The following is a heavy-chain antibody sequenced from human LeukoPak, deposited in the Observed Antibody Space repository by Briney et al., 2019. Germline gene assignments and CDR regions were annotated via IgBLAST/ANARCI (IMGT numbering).Heavy chain of an antibody. V-gene: IGHV1-69*13. CDR1: GYTFTSYG. J-gene: IGHJ6*03. Sequence: SVKVSCKASGYTFTSYGISWVRQAPGQGLEWMGGIIPILGTANYAQKFQGRVTITADESTSTAYMELSSLRSEDTAVYYCARRTNYYDSSGYYPKGVYYYYMDVWGKGTTVTVSS. CDR2: IIPILGTA. D-gene: IGHD3-22*01. CDR3: ARRTNYYDSSGYYPKGVYYYYMDV.